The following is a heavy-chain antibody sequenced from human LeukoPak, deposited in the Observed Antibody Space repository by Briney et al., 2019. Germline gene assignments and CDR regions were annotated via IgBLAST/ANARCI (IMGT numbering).Heavy chain of an antibody. CDR2: ISSSSSYI. V-gene: IGHV3-21*05. CDR1: GLNFDDSA. J-gene: IGHJ6*02. CDR3: ATTSERFGEAYYYYGMDV. D-gene: IGHD3-10*01. Sequence: GGSLRLSCVASGLNFDDSAMHWVRQAPGKGLEWVSYISSSSSYIYYADSVKGRFTISRDNAKNSLYLQMNSLRAEDTAVYYCATTSERFGEAYYYYGMDVWGQGTTVTVS.